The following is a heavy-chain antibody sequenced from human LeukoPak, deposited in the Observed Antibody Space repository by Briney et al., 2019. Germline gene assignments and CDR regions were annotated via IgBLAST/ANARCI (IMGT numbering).Heavy chain of an antibody. CDR3: ARHANYCSSTSCYPRNYYYYYMDV. CDR1: GYTFTSYA. CDR2: INTNTGNP. V-gene: IGHV7-4-1*02. Sequence: ASVKVSCKASGYTFTSYAMNWVRQAPGQGLEWMGWINTNTGNPTYAQGFTGRFVFSLDTSVSTAYLQISSLKAEDTAVYYCARHANYCSSTSCYPRNYYYYYMDVWGKGTTVTVSS. D-gene: IGHD2-2*01. J-gene: IGHJ6*03.